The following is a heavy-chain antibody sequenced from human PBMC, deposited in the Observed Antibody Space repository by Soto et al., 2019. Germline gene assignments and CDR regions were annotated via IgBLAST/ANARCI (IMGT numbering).Heavy chain of an antibody. CDR1: GGSISSGGYY. V-gene: IGHV4-31*03. CDR2: IYYSGST. Sequence: PSETLSLTCTVSGGSISSGGYYWSWIRQHPGKGLEWIGYIYYSGSTYYNPSLKSRVTISVDTSKNQFSLKLSSVTAADTAVYYCARFRGIAVAGTDYYYGMDVWGQGTTVTVSS. D-gene: IGHD6-19*01. CDR3: ARFRGIAVAGTDYYYGMDV. J-gene: IGHJ6*02.